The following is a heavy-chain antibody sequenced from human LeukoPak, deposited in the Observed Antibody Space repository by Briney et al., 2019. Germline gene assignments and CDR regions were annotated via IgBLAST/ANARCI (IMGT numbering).Heavy chain of an antibody. J-gene: IGHJ4*02. Sequence: PGGSLRLSCAASGFTVSSNYMSWVRQAPGKGLEWVSVIYSGGSTYYADSVKGRFTISRDNSKSTLYIQMNSLRAEDTAVYYCAKARIAAAGTGAFDYWGQGTLVTVSS. CDR1: GFTVSSNY. CDR3: AKARIAAAGTGAFDY. D-gene: IGHD6-13*01. V-gene: IGHV3-53*05. CDR2: IYSGGST.